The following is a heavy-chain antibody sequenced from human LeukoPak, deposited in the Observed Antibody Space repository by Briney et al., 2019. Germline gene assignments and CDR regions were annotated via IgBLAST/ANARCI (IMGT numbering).Heavy chain of an antibody. Sequence: PGGSLRLSCAASGFTFSSYAMSWVRQAPGKGPEWVSGISGTNGSTYYADSVKGRFTISRDNSKNTLYLQMNSLRAEDTAVYYCAKDWATMVRGADYWGQGTLVTVSS. J-gene: IGHJ4*02. CDR3: AKDWATMVRGADY. D-gene: IGHD3-10*01. CDR1: GFTFSSYA. CDR2: ISGTNGST. V-gene: IGHV3-23*01.